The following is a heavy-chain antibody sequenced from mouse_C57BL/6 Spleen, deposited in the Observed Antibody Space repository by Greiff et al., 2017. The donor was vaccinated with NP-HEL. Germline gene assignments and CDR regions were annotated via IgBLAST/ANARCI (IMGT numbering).Heavy chain of an antibody. CDR1: GYTFTSYT. CDR2: INPSSGYT. D-gene: IGHD3-2*02. CDR3: ASDSSGYVENYFDY. Sequence: QVQLQQSGAELARPGASVKMSCKASGYTFTSYTMHWVKQRPGQGLEWIGYINPSSGYTKYNQKFKDKATLTADKSSSTAYMQLSSLTSEDSAVYYCASDSSGYVENYFDYWGQGTTLTVSS. J-gene: IGHJ2*01. V-gene: IGHV1-4*01.